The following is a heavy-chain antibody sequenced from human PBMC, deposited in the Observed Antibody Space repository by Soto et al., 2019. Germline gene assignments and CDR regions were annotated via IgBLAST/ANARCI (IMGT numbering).Heavy chain of an antibody. Sequence: PGGSLRLSCAASGFTFSSYWMSWVRQAPGKGLEWVSNIKQDGSEKYYVDSVKGRFTISRDNAKNSLYLQMNSLGAEDTAVYYCARSYCSGGSCYFDYWGQGTLVTVSS. CDR1: GFTFSSYW. CDR3: ARSYCSGGSCYFDY. CDR2: IKQDGSEK. V-gene: IGHV3-7*01. D-gene: IGHD2-15*01. J-gene: IGHJ4*02.